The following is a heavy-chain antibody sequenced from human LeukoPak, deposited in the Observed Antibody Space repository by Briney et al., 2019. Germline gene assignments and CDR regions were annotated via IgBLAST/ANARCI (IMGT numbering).Heavy chain of an antibody. CDR2: IKQDGSEK. D-gene: IGHD6-19*01. Sequence: GGSLRLSCAASGFTFSSYWMSWVRQAPGKGLEWVANIKQDGSEKYYVDSVKGRFTISRDNAKNSLYLQMNSLRAEDTAVYYCARDRITVAGDYYYGMDVWGQGTTVTVSS. V-gene: IGHV3-7*01. J-gene: IGHJ6*02. CDR3: ARDRITVAGDYYYGMDV. CDR1: GFTFSSYW.